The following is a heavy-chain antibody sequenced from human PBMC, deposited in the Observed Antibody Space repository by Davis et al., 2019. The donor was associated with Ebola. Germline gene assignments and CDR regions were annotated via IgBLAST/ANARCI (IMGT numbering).Heavy chain of an antibody. D-gene: IGHD2-15*01. Sequence: PSETLSLTCTVAGGYLTSGSYYWSWIRQPAGKGLEWLGHIYSGGSTNYNPSLKSRVIISLDTSKNQFSLSLSSVTAADTGVYYCARNCSGYSCSSDHYNGMDVWGQGTTVTVSS. CDR1: GGYLTSGSYY. V-gene: IGHV4-61*09. J-gene: IGHJ6*02. CDR3: ARNCSGYSCSSDHYNGMDV. CDR2: IYSGGST.